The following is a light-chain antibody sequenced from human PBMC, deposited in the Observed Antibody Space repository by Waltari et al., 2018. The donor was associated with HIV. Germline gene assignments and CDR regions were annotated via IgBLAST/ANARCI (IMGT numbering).Light chain of an antibody. CDR2: SNN. CDR1: SSNIGLSY. Sequence: QSVLTQPPSASGTPGQRVTISCSGDSSNIGLSYLYCFQQLPGTAPKLLLYSNNQRPSGVPDRFSGSKSGTSASLAISGLRSEDEADYYCAAWTDSLRAVVFGGGTKLSVL. J-gene: IGLJ2*01. CDR3: AAWTDSLRAVV. V-gene: IGLV1-47*01.